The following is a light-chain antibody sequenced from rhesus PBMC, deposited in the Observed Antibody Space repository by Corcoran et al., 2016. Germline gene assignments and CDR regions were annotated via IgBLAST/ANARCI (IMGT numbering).Light chain of an antibody. J-gene: IGKJ4*01. V-gene: IGKV3-53*01. Sequence: QVILTQSPATLSLSPGERATLSCRASQSVSTYLAWDPQKPGQAPRPLIYGASRRATGIPDRASGSGSGTEFTFTISSLEPEEFAVYYCQKYSSSPLSFGGGTKVEIK. CDR1: QSVSTY. CDR2: GAS. CDR3: QKYSSSPLS.